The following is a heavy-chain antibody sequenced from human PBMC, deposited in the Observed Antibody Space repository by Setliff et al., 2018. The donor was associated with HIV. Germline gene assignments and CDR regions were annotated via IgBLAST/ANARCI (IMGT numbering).Heavy chain of an antibody. CDR1: GGSISSYY. Sequence: SETLSLTCTVSGGSISSYYWSWIRQPPGKGLEWIGYIYYNGNTNYNPSLKSRVTISVDTSKNPLSLKLSSVTAADTAVYYCAREIYGGNSRPFDYWGQGTLVTVSS. V-gene: IGHV4-59*01. CDR2: IYYNGNT. D-gene: IGHD4-17*01. J-gene: IGHJ4*02. CDR3: AREIYGGNSRPFDY.